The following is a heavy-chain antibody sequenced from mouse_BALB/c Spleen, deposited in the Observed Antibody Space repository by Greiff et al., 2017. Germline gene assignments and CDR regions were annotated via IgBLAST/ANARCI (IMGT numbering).Heavy chain of an antibody. V-gene: IGHV5-6-4*01. CDR1: GFTFSSYT. CDR2: ISSGGSYT. J-gene: IGHJ4*01. Sequence: EVQRVESGGGLVKPGGSLKLSCAASGFTFSSYTMSWVRQTPEKRLEWVATISSGGSYTYYPDSVKGRFTISRDNAKNTLYLQMSSLKSEDTAMYYCTRDGVLRFYAMDYWGQGTSVTVSS. CDR3: TRDGVLRFYAMDY. D-gene: IGHD1-1*01.